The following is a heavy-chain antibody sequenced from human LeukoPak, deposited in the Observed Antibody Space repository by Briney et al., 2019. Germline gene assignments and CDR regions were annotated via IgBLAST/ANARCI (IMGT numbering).Heavy chain of an antibody. CDR3: ARVRCSGGGCFYNFDH. V-gene: IGHV3-21*01. CDR2: LSSSSTYV. CDR1: GFTFSTYS. Sequence: KTGESLRLSCAASGFTFSTYSMNWVRQAPGKGLEWVSSLSSSSTYVYYADSVKGRFTTSRDDAKNSLYLQMNSLRAEDTAVYYCARVRCSGGGCFYNFDHWGQGSLVTVSS. D-gene: IGHD2-15*01. J-gene: IGHJ4*02.